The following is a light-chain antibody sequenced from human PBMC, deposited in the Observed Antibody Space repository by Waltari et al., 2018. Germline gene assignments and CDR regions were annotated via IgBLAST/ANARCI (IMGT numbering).Light chain of an antibody. CDR3: CSYARSSTPV. V-gene: IGLV2-23*01. CDR2: EGS. CDR1: SSDVGSYNL. J-gene: IGLJ1*01. Sequence: QSALTQPASVSGSPGQSITISCTGTSSDVGSYNLVSWFQQHPGKAPNLMIYEGSKRPSGVANRFSGSKSGNTASLTISGLQAEDEAHYYCCSYARSSTPVFATGTKVTVL.